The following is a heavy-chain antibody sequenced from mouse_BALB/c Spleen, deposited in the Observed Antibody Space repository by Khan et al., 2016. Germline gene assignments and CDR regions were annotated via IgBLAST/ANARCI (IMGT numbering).Heavy chain of an antibody. CDR2: IYPYNGDS. V-gene: IGHV1S29*02. CDR1: GYTFTDYN. Sequence: VRLQQSGPELVKPGASVKISCKASGYTFTDYNMHWVKQSHGKSLEWIGYIYPYNGDSSCNQKFKSKATLTVDKSSSTAYMELRSLTSEDSAVYSGARSGGWLFDYWGQGTTLTVSS. J-gene: IGHJ2*01. CDR3: ARSGGWLFDY. D-gene: IGHD2-3*01.